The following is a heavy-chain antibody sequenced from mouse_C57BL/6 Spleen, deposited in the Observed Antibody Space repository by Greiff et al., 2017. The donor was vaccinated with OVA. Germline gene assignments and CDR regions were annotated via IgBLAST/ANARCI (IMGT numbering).Heavy chain of an antibody. V-gene: IGHV1-72*01. Sequence: QVQLQQPGAELVKPGASVKLSCKASGYTFTSYWMHWVKQRPGRGLEWIGRIDPNSGGTKYNEKFKSKATLTVDEPSSTAYMQLSSLTSEDSAVYYWARAYDYDEGAWFAYWGQGTLVTVAA. CDR1: GYTFTSYW. D-gene: IGHD2-4*01. CDR2: IDPNSGGT. J-gene: IGHJ3*01. CDR3: ARAYDYDEGAWFAY.